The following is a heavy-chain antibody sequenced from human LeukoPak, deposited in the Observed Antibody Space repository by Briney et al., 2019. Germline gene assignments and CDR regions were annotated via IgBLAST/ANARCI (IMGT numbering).Heavy chain of an antibody. CDR3: ARGPYSYDSSGASDI. CDR2: IYYSGST. J-gene: IGHJ3*02. CDR1: GGSISSYY. V-gene: IGHV4-59*08. Sequence: SETLSLTCTVSGGSISSYYWSWIRQPPGKGLEWIGYIYYSGSTNYNPSLKSRVTISVDTSKNQFSLKLSSVTAADTAVYFCARGPYSYDSSGASDIWGQGTMVTVSS. D-gene: IGHD3-22*01.